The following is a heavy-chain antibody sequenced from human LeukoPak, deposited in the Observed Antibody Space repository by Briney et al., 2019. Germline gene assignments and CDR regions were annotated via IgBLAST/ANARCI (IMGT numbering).Heavy chain of an antibody. V-gene: IGHV3-9*03. J-gene: IGHJ5*02. CDR3: ADGTYYDFWRGYSFTP. CDR1: AFTFDDYA. CDR2: ISWNSGNI. D-gene: IGHD3-3*01. Sequence: GGSLRLSCAASAFTFDDYAMHWVRHAPGKGLEWLSGISWNSGNIGYADSVKGRFTISRDNAKKSLYLQMNSLRAEDMALYYCADGTYYDFWRGYSFTPWGQGTLVTASS.